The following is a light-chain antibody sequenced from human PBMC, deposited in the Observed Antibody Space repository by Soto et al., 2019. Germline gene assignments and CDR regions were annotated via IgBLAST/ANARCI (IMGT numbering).Light chain of an antibody. J-gene: IGKJ2*03. Sequence: EIVLTQSPGTLSLSPGERATLSCWASQSVASSYIAWYQHKPGQGPRLLIYGASNRATGIPDRFSGSGSGTDFALTISRLEPEDFAVYYCQQYGSSPNSFGQGTKLEIK. CDR1: QSVASSY. CDR3: QQYGSSPNS. V-gene: IGKV3-20*01. CDR2: GAS.